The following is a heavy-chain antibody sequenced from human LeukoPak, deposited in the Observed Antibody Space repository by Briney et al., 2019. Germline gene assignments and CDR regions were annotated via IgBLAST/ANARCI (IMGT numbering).Heavy chain of an antibody. V-gene: IGHV4-34*01. CDR3: AREPRYCSGGSCAFDP. J-gene: IGHJ5*02. CDR2: INHSGST. D-gene: IGHD2-15*01. CDR1: AGSFSGYY. Sequence: PSETLSLTCAVYAGSFSGYYWSWLRQPPGKGLEWIGEINHSGSTNYNPSLKSRVTISVDTSKNQFSLKLSSVTAADTAVYYCAREPRYCSGGSCAFDPWGQGTLVTVSS.